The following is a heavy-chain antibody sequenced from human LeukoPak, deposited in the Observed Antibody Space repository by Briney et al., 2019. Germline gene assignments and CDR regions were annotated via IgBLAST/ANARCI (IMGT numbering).Heavy chain of an antibody. D-gene: IGHD5-18*01. CDR1: GLTHRILV. J-gene: IGHJ4*02. V-gene: IGHV3-23*01. CDR2: ISGSGGST. Sequence: GGSVSLFQGFWGLTHRILVMPGVPDPRGRAREWVSAISGSGGSTYYADSVKGRFTISRDNSKKTLYLQMNSLRAEDTAVYYCAKDLNTYGLYWGQGTLVTVSS. CDR3: AKDLNTYGLY.